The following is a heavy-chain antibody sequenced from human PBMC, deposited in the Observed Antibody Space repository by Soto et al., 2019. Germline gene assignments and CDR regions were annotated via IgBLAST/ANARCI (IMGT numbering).Heavy chain of an antibody. V-gene: IGHV4-31*03. CDR2: IYYSGST. CDR3: ARSDCSGGSCCSFYYYGMDV. CDR1: GGSISSGGYY. J-gene: IGHJ6*02. D-gene: IGHD2-15*01. Sequence: QVQLQESGPGLVKPSQTLSLTCTVSGGSISSGGYYWSWIRQHPGKGLEWIGYIYYSGSTYYNPSLKSRVTISVDTSKNQFSLKLSSVAAADTAVSYCARSDCSGGSCCSFYYYGMDVWGQGTTVTVSS.